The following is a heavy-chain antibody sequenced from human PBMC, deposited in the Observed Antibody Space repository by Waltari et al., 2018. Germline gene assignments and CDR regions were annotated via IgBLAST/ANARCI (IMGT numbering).Heavy chain of an antibody. CDR1: GDSMTNNNW. CDR3: ARDRGRGLYLDS. D-gene: IGHD2-15*01. CDR2: SHLSGRT. V-gene: IGHV4-4*02. J-gene: IGHJ4*02. Sequence: QLQLQESGPGLVKPSWTLSLTCRVSGDSMTNNNWLSWVRQPPGKGLEWIGQSHLSGRTNYNPSLDSRVTISIDTANNQFSLKMTSTTAADTAVYYCARDRGRGLYLDSWGQGTPVTVSP.